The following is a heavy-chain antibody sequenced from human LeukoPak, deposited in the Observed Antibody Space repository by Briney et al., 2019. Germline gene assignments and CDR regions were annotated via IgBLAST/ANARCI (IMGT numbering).Heavy chain of an antibody. CDR2: IIPILGIA. D-gene: IGHD1-26*01. J-gene: IGHJ4*02. CDR1: GGTFSSYA. Sequence: SVKVSFKASGGTFSSYAISWVRQAPGQGLEWMGRIIPILGIANYAQKFQGRVTITADKSTSTAYMDLRSLRSADTPVYYCARRYSGSYRPFDYWGQGTLVTVSS. CDR3: ARRYSGSYRPFDY. V-gene: IGHV1-69*04.